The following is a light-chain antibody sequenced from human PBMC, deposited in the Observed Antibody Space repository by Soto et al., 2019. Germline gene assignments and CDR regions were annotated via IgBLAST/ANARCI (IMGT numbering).Light chain of an antibody. CDR3: SSCTSSNTRV. CDR1: SSDVGGYKY. J-gene: IGLJ1*01. Sequence: QSALTQPASVSGSPGQSITISCTGTSSDVGGYKYVSWYQQHPGKAPKLMIYDVSNRPSGVSNRFSGSKSGNTASLTISGLQAEDEADYYCSSCTSSNTRVFGSGTKLTVL. V-gene: IGLV2-14*03. CDR2: DVS.